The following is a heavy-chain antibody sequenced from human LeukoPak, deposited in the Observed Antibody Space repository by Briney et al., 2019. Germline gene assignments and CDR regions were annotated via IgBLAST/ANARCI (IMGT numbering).Heavy chain of an antibody. D-gene: IGHD6-13*01. CDR2: IYYSGST. J-gene: IGHJ4*02. CDR3: AREDADSSSSFRFDY. CDR1: GGSISSYY. V-gene: IGHV4-59*01. Sequence: WETLSLTCTVSGGSISSYYWSWIRQPPGKGLEWIGYIYYSGSTNYNPSLKSRVTISVDTSKNQFSLKLSSVTAADTAVYYCAREDADSSSSFRFDYWGQGTLVTVSS.